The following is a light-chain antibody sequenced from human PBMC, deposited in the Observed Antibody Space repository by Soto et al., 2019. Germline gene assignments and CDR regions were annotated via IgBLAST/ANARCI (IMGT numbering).Light chain of an antibody. CDR2: EDT. CDR1: RLGGKY. Sequence: SYELTQPPSVSVSPGQTASIPCSGDRLGGKYVCWYQQKPGQSPLLDLYEDTKRPSGIPERFSGSNSGNTATLTISGTQAMDEADYYCQAWDNGVVFGGGTKLTVL. J-gene: IGLJ2*01. V-gene: IGLV3-1*01. CDR3: QAWDNGVV.